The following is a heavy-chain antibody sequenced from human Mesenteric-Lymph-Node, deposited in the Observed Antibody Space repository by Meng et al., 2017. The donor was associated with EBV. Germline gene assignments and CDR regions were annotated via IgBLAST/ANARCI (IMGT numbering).Heavy chain of an antibody. D-gene: IGHD3-22*01. CDR3: ARMYYYESSGPSFDF. J-gene: IGHJ4*02. Sequence: QVPLQESGPGLVKASETLSLTCSVSVDSISSYYWTWIRQPPGKGLEWIGHIYYGGGTYYSPSLKSRVSMLVDTSKNHLSMKLTSVTAADTAIYYCARMYYYESSGPSFDFWGQGILVTVSS. V-gene: IGHV4-59*01. CDR1: VDSISSYY. CDR2: IYYGGGT.